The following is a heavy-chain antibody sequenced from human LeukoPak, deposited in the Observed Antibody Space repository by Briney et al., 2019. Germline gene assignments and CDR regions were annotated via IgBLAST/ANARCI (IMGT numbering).Heavy chain of an antibody. D-gene: IGHD2-15*01. V-gene: IGHV2-5*02. Sequence: GPRLVKPTQTLTLTCTFSGFSLSTSGVGVGWIRQPPGKALEWLALIYWDDDKRYSPSLKSRLTITKDTSKNQVVLTMTNMDPVDTATYYCAHSGGGSLEAAVYFDYWGQGTLVAVSS. CDR1: GFSLSTSGVG. CDR2: IYWDDDK. CDR3: AHSGGGSLEAAVYFDY. J-gene: IGHJ4*02.